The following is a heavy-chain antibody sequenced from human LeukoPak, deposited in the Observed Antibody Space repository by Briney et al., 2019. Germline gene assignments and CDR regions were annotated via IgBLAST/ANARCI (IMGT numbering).Heavy chain of an antibody. D-gene: IGHD3-10*01. CDR1: GFTFSSYA. J-gene: IGHJ3*02. CDR2: ITGSGGSI. CDR3: AKGVGEGAFDI. Sequence: GGSLRLSCAASGFTFSSYAMSWVRQAPGKRLEWVSIITGSGGSIYYADSVKGRFTISRDNSQNTLYLQMNSLRAEDTAVYYCAKGVGEGAFDIWGQGTMVTVSS. V-gene: IGHV3-23*01.